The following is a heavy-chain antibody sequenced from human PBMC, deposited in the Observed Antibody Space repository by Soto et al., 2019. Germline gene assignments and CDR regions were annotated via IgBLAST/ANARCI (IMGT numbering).Heavy chain of an antibody. CDR3: ARRQFFSFDS. D-gene: IGHD6-19*01. V-gene: IGHV3-23*01. Sequence: GGSLRLSCVAPGFTFSNYVMSWVRQAPGKGLECVAAIAGNGGILYYTDSVKGRFSISRDNSKNTLHLQMNSLRAEDTAVYYCARRQFFSFDSWGQGILVTVSS. CDR2: IAGNGGIL. J-gene: IGHJ4*02. CDR1: GFTFSNYV.